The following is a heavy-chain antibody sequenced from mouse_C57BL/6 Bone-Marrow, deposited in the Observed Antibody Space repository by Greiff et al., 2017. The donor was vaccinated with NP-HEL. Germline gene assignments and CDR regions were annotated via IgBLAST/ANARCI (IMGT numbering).Heavy chain of an antibody. V-gene: IGHV7-3*01. CDR2: IRNKANGFTT. Sequence: EVHLVESGGGLVQPGGSLSLSCAASGFTFTDYYMSWVRQPPGKALEWLGFIRNKANGFTTEYSASVKGRFTISRDNSQIILYLQMNALRAEDSATYYCARYLGYFDYWGQGTTLTVSS. CDR1: GFTFTDYY. CDR3: ARYLGYFDY. J-gene: IGHJ2*01. D-gene: IGHD4-1*01.